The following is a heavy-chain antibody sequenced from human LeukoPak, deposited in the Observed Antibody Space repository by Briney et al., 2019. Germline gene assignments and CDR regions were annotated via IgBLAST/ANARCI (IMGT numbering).Heavy chain of an antibody. V-gene: IGHV3-66*02. J-gene: IGHJ5*02. Sequence: GGSLRLSCAASGVTVSSNYMSWVRQAPGKGLEWVSIIYSDGNTYYADSVKGRFTISRDNSKNTLYLQMNFLRADDTAVYYCATDDGSPWHFGHWGQGTLVTVSS. CDR3: ATDDGSPWHFGH. D-gene: IGHD5-24*01. CDR2: IYSDGNT. CDR1: GVTVSSNY.